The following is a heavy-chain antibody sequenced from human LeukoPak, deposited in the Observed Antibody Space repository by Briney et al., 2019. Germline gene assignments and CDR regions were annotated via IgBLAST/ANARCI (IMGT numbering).Heavy chain of an antibody. V-gene: IGHV1-18*01. CDR1: GYTFTTFD. CDR3: ARARSGAVARNYNWFDP. CDR2: ISTYNGNT. J-gene: IGHJ5*02. Sequence: GASVKVSCKASGYTFTTFDISWVRQATGQGLEWMGWISTYNGNTNYAQNLQGRVTMTTDTSTSTAYMELRSLTSDDTAVYYCARARSGAVARNYNWFDPWGQGTLVTVSS. D-gene: IGHD6-19*01.